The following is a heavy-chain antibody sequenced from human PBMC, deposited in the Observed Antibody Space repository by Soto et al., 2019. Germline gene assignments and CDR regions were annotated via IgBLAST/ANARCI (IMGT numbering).Heavy chain of an antibody. J-gene: IGHJ6*02. D-gene: IGHD4-17*01. Sequence: LRLSCAASGFTFSDYYMSWIRQAPGKGLEWVSYISSSSSYTNYADSVKGRFTISRDNAKNSLYLQMNSLRAEDTAVYYCTVFTTVTKHYYYYGMDVWGQGTTVTVSS. CDR1: GFTFSDYY. CDR3: TVFTTVTKHYYYYGMDV. CDR2: ISSSSSYT. V-gene: IGHV3-11*06.